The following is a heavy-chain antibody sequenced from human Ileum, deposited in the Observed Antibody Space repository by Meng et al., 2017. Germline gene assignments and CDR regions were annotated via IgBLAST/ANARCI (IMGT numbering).Heavy chain of an antibody. J-gene: IGHJ4*02. Sequence: QGHVQGPGPGLVEPSGTLSLPCVASGASISSSNWWNWVRQPPGKGLEWIGEIFHTGSTNYNPSLKSRVTISADKSKNQFSLNLSSVTAADTAVYYCATNKNKKIDYWGQGTLVTVSS. CDR3: ATNKNKKIDY. CDR2: IFHTGST. CDR1: GASISSSNW. D-gene: IGHD2/OR15-2a*01. V-gene: IGHV4-4*02.